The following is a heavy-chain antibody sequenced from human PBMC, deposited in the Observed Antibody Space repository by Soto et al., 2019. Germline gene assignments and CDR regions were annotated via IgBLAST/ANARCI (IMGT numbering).Heavy chain of an antibody. CDR1: WDSVSSSSAT. Sequence: SLTCAISWDSVSSSSATWNWIRHSPSRGLEWLGRTYYRSTWYNDYADSVKGRITINADTSKNHFSLQLHSVAPEDTAVFYCARSLGSAWSFLFDYWGQGTLVTVSS. J-gene: IGHJ4*02. D-gene: IGHD6-19*01. CDR2: TYYRSTWYN. CDR3: ARSLGSAWSFLFDY. V-gene: IGHV6-1*01.